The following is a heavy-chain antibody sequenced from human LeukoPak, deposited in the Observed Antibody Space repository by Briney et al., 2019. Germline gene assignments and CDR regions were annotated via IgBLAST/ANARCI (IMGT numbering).Heavy chain of an antibody. D-gene: IGHD3-22*01. CDR3: AREIKTQYYYDNSGIDY. Sequence: GGSLRLSCAASGFTFSSYSMNWVRQAPGKGLEWVSSISSSSSYIYYADSVKGRFTISRDNAKNSLYLQMNSLRAEDTAVYFCAREIKTQYYYDNSGIDYWGQGTLLTVSS. CDR1: GFTFSSYS. V-gene: IGHV3-21*01. J-gene: IGHJ4*02. CDR2: ISSSSSYI.